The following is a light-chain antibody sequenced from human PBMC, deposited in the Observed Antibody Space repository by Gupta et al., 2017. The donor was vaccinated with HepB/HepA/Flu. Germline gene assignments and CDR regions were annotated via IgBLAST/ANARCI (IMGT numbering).Light chain of an antibody. Sequence: QPVLTQPPSASGTPGQRVTISCSGSRSNIGNNHVSWYQKLPGTAPKLLIYRTNRRPAGVPGRFSASKSGTAASLTISGLRDEEEADYYCSTADDSIVGLFGGGTKLTVL. CDR2: RTN. J-gene: IGLJ3*02. CDR1: RSNIGNNH. V-gene: IGLV1-47*01. CDR3: STADDSIVGL.